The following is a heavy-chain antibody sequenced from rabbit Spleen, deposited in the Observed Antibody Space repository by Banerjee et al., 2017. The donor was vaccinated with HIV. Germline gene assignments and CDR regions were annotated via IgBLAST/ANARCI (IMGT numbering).Heavy chain of an antibody. Sequence: QSLEESGGDLVKPGASLTLTCTASGFSFSGSYYMCWVRQAPGKGLEWIACIYGGGSTSTAYASWAKGRFTISKISSTTVTLQMTSLTAADTATYFCARDLVAVIGWNFSLWGQGTLVTVS. CDR1: GFSFSGSYY. V-gene: IGHV1S40*01. CDR3: ARDLVAVIGWNFSL. D-gene: IGHD1-1*01. J-gene: IGHJ3*01. CDR2: IYGGGSTST.